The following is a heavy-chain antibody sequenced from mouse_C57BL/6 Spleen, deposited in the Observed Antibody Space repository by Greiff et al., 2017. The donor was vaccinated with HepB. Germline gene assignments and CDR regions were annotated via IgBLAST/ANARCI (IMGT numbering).Heavy chain of an antibody. CDR1: GYAFSSYW. Sequence: LQQSGASVKISCKASGYAFSSYWMNWVKQRPGRGLEWIGQIYPGDGDTNYNGKFKGKATLTADKSSSTAYMQLSSLTSEDSAVYCCAREGGMDYWGQGTSVTVSS. CDR2: IYPGDGDT. V-gene: IGHV1-80*01. J-gene: IGHJ4*01. CDR3: AREGGMDY.